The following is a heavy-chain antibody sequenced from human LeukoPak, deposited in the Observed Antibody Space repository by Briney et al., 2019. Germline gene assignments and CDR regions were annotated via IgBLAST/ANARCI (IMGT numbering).Heavy chain of an antibody. D-gene: IGHD6-13*01. CDR3: ARGPIAAAGDY. V-gene: IGHV1-3*04. CDR2: INSNNGNT. Sequence: ASVKVSCKASGYTFTSYAMHWVRQAPGQRLEWMGWINSNNGNTNYAQKLQGRVTMTRDTSTTTAYMELRSLRSDDTAVYYCARGPIAAAGDYWGQGTLVTVSS. CDR1: GYTFTSYA. J-gene: IGHJ4*02.